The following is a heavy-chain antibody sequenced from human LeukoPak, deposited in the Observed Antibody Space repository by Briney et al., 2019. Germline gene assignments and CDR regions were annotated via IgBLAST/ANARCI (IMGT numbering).Heavy chain of an antibody. CDR3: ARDHSYSGYDFSYAFDI. Sequence: AASVKVSCKASGYTFTSYYMHWVRQAPGQGLEWMGIINPSGGSTSYAQKFQGRVTMTRDMSTSTVYMELSSLRSKDTAVYYCARDHSYSGYDFSYAFDIWGQGTMVTVSS. V-gene: IGHV1-46*01. J-gene: IGHJ3*02. D-gene: IGHD5-12*01. CDR1: GYTFTSYY. CDR2: INPSGGST.